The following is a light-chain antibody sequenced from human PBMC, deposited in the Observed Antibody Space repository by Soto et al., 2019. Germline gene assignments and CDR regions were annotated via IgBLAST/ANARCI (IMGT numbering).Light chain of an antibody. Sequence: DIQMTQSPSSLSASVGDRVTITCRASQSISSYLNWYQQKPGKAPKLLIYAASSLQSGVPSRFSGSGSGTDFTLTISSLQPEDFATYYFQQSYSTPRTFGQGTKVEL. CDR1: QSISSY. J-gene: IGKJ1*01. CDR2: AAS. V-gene: IGKV1-39*01. CDR3: QQSYSTPRT.